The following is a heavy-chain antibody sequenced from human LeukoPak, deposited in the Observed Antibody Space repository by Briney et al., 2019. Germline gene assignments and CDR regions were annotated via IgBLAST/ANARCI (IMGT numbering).Heavy chain of an antibody. CDR1: GFTFSSYW. CDR2: ISSSSSYI. J-gene: IGHJ4*02. CDR3: ATDIVATIQY. Sequence: GGSLRLSCAASGFTFSSYWMNWVRQAPGKGLEWVSSISSSSSYIYYADSVKGRFTISRDNAKNSLYLQMNSLRAEDTAVYYCATDIVATIQYWGQGTLVTVSS. D-gene: IGHD5-12*01. V-gene: IGHV3-21*01.